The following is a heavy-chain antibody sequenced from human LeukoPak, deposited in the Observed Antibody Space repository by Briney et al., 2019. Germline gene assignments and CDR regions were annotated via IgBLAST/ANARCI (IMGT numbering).Heavy chain of an antibody. V-gene: IGHV3-49*03. D-gene: IGHD6-13*01. CDR3: SRVPPYSRSPIPNDY. J-gene: IGHJ4*02. Sequence: GGSLRLSCTASGFTFGDYAMSWFRQAPGKGLEWVGFIRIKAYGETTEYAASVKGRFTISRADSKSIAYLQMNSLKTEDPAAYYCSRVPPYSRSPIPNDYWGQATLVTASS. CDR1: GFTFGDYA. CDR2: IRIKAYGETT.